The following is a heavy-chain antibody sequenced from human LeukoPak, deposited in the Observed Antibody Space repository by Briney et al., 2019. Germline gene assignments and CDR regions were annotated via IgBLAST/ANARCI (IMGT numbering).Heavy chain of an antibody. CDR2: ISTSGTAV. J-gene: IGHJ4*02. D-gene: IGHD2-15*01. CDR1: GFTFSDYY. CDR3: ARDSAYCSGGSCYLFDY. V-gene: IGHV3-11*04. Sequence: GGSLRLSCAASGFTFSDYYMSWIRQAPGKGLEWVSYISTSGTAVYYADSVKGRFTISRDNSKNTLYLQMNSLRAEDTAVYYCARDSAYCSGGSCYLFDYWGQGTLVTVSS.